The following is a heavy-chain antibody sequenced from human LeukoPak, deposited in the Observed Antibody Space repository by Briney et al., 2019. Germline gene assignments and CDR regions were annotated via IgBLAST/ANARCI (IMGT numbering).Heavy chain of an antibody. CDR2: ISVSGGST. D-gene: IGHD1-14*01. V-gene: IGHV3-23*01. CDR1: GFTFSSYA. J-gene: IGHJ4*02. CDR3: AKAATSVAPRGYFEN. Sequence: PGGSLRLSCAASGFTFSSYAMSWVRQAPGKGLEWVSVISVSGGSTYYADSVKGRFTISRDNSKNTLYLQMDGLRTEDTAVYYCAKAATSVAPRGYFENWGQGTLLTVSS.